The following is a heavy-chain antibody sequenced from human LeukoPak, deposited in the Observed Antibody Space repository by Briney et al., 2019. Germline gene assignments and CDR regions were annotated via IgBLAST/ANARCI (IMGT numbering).Heavy chain of an antibody. D-gene: IGHD4-17*01. V-gene: IGHV4-39*07. Sequence: SETLSLTCTVSGGSISSSSYYWGWIRQPPGKGLEWIGSIYYSGSTYYNPSLKSRVTISVDTSKNQFSLKLSSVTAADTAVYYCARATVTTYYFDYWGQGTLVTVSS. J-gene: IGHJ4*02. CDR2: IYYSGST. CDR3: ARATVTTYYFDY. CDR1: GGSISSSSYY.